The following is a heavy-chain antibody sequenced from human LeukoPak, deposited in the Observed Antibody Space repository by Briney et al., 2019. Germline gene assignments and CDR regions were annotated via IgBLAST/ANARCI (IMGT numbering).Heavy chain of an antibody. Sequence: GASVKVSCRASGYTFTSYGISWVRQAPGQGLEWMGWISAYNGNTKYAPKVQGRVTMTTDSSTSTAYMELSSLRSEDTAVYYCARDRTLRFLDYWGQGTLVTVSS. D-gene: IGHD3-3*01. CDR3: ARDRTLRFLDY. CDR1: GYTFTSYG. J-gene: IGHJ4*02. V-gene: IGHV1-18*01. CDR2: ISAYNGNT.